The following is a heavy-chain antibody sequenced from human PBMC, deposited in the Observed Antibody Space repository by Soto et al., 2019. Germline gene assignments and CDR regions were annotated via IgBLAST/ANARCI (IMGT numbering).Heavy chain of an antibody. CDR3: AREEGSSSTGRPVEYYGMDV. V-gene: IGHV1-69*13. CDR1: GGTFSSYA. D-gene: IGHD6-6*01. J-gene: IGHJ6*02. Sequence: SVKVSCKASGGTFSSYAISWVRQAPGQGLEWMGGIIPIFGTANYAQKFQGRVTITADESTSTAYMELSSLRSEDTAVYYCAREEGSSSTGRPVEYYGMDVWGQGTTVTVSS. CDR2: IIPIFGTA.